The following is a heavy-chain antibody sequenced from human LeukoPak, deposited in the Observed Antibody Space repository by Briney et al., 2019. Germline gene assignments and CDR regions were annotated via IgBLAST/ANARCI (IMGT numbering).Heavy chain of an antibody. J-gene: IGHJ4*02. CDR3: AKDRGRVDYHFDF. Sequence: HPGGSLRPSCAASGFTFSSYAMTWVRQAPGKGLEWVSLIGTSANTYYADSVKGRFTISRDNSNNTLYLQMSSLRAEDTAVYYCAKDRGRVDYHFDFWGQGTLVTVSS. V-gene: IGHV3-23*01. CDR1: GFTFSSYA. D-gene: IGHD3-16*01. CDR2: IGTSANT.